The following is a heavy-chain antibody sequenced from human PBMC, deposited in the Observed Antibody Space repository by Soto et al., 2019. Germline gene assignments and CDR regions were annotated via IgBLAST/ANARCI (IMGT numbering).Heavy chain of an antibody. J-gene: IGHJ5*01. CDR1: GGSISSGGYY. V-gene: IGHV4-39*07. D-gene: IGHD3-22*01. CDR3: STRAYDTNGYYRFDP. CDR2: INHSGRT. Sequence: SETLSLSCTVSGGSISSGGYYWSWIRPHPGKGLEWIGSINHSGRTNYNPSLKSRVTISLDTSKNQLSLTLSAVTAADTAMYYCSTRAYDTNGYYRFDPWGQGTLVTVSS.